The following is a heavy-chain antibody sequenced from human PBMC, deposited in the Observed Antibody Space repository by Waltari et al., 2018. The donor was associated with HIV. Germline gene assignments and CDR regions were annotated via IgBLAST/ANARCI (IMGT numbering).Heavy chain of an antibody. CDR1: GGSISSGSYY. CDR2: IYTSGST. CDR3: AREGKEDYDFWSGYFFGMDV. V-gene: IGHV4-61*02. Sequence: QVQLQESGPGLVKPSQTLSLTCTVSGGSISSGSYYWSWIRQPAGKGLAWIGRIYTSGSTNYNPALKSRVTISVDTSKNQFSLKLSSVTAADTAVYYCAREGKEDYDFWSGYFFGMDVWGQGTTVTVSS. J-gene: IGHJ6*02. D-gene: IGHD3-3*01.